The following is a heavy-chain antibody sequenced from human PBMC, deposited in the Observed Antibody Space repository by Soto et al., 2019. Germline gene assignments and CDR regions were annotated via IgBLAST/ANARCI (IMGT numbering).Heavy chain of an antibody. D-gene: IGHD3-10*01. J-gene: IGHJ4*02. CDR2: ISSSSSTI. V-gene: IGHV3-48*01. CDR3: ARDQYGSGSYYKSVRLYYFDY. CDR1: GFTFTTAW. Sequence: PGGSLRLSCAASGFTFTTAWINWVRQAPGKGLEWVSYISSSSSTIYYADSVKGRFTISRDNAKNSLYLQMNSLRAEDTAVYYCARDQYGSGSYYKSVRLYYFDYWGQGTLVTVSS.